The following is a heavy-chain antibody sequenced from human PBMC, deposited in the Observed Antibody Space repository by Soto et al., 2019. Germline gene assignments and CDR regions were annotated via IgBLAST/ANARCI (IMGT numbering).Heavy chain of an antibody. Sequence: QVQLVQSGAEVKKPGASVKVSCKASGYTFTSYDINWVRQATGQGLEWMGWMNPNSGNTGYAQKFQGRVTMTRNTSISTAYMGLSSLSSEDTAVYYCSRSRFLCSGGSCYPEDWFDPGGQGSLVTVSS. CDR2: MNPNSGNT. V-gene: IGHV1-8*01. CDR1: GYTFTSYD. CDR3: SRSRFLCSGGSCYPEDWFDP. D-gene: IGHD2-15*01. J-gene: IGHJ5*02.